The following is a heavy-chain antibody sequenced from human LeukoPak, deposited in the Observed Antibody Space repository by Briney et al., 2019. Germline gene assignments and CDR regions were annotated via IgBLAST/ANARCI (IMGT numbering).Heavy chain of an antibody. J-gene: IGHJ3*02. V-gene: IGHV3-48*01. D-gene: IGHD3-9*01. CDR3: AREAATGDSDTFDI. Sequence: GRSLRLSCAASGLTFSSYSMNWVRQAPGKGLEWTSSISSGSTTIYYADSVKGRFTISRDNAKKSLYLQMDSLGVEDTGVYFCAREAATGDSDTFDIWGQGTMVTVPS. CDR1: GLTFSSYS. CDR2: ISSGSTTI.